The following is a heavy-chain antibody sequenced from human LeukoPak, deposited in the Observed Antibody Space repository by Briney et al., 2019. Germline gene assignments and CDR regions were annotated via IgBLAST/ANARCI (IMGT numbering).Heavy chain of an antibody. V-gene: IGHV3-33*01. J-gene: IGHJ4*02. Sequence: PGRSLRLSCAAPGFTFSSYGMHWVRQAPGKGLEWVAVIWYDGSNKYYADSVKGRFTISRDNSKNTLYLQMNSLRAEDTAVYYCAREQLVSPYFDYWGQGALVTVSS. D-gene: IGHD6-13*01. CDR2: IWYDGSNK. CDR3: AREQLVSPYFDY. CDR1: GFTFSSYG.